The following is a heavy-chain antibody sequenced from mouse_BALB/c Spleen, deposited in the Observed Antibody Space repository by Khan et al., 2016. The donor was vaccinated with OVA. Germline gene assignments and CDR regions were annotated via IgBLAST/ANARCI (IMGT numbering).Heavy chain of an antibody. CDR2: INPYNGAT. V-gene: IGHV1-31*01. J-gene: IGHJ3*01. CDR1: GYSFTGYY. Sequence: VQLKQSGPELVKPGASVKISCKASGYSFTGYYMHWVKQSHVKSLEWIGRINPYNGATNYNQNFKDKASLTVYKSSSTAYMALHSLASEDSAVYYCARGAYWGQGTLVTVSA. CDR3: ARGAY.